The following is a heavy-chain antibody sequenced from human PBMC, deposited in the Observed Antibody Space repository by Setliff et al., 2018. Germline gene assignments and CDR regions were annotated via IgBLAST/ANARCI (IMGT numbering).Heavy chain of an antibody. J-gene: IGHJ4*02. CDR1: GYTFTGYY. D-gene: IGHD1-26*01. V-gene: IGHV1-2*04. CDR2: INPNSGGT. CDR3: ARALGDTITHFDS. Sequence: ASVKVSCKASGYTFTGYYMHWVRQAPGQGLEWMGWINPNSGGTNYAQKFQGWVTMTRDKSISKAYMELSRLRSDDTAVYYCARALGDTITHFDSWGQGTLVTVSS.